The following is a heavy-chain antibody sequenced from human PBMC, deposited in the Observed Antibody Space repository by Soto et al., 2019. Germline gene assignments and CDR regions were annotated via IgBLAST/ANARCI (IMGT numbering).Heavy chain of an antibody. V-gene: IGHV1-46*03. Sequence: QVQLVQPGAEVKKPGASVKFSCKASGYIFTNFYIHWVRQAPGQGLEWVGIINPNGGSTNYAQNFQGSVTMARDTSTSSVYMDLSSLRSEDTAVYYCTRGLASGDYWGQGTLITVSS. J-gene: IGHJ4*02. CDR3: TRGLASGDY. CDR2: INPNGGST. D-gene: IGHD6-6*01. CDR1: GYIFTNFY.